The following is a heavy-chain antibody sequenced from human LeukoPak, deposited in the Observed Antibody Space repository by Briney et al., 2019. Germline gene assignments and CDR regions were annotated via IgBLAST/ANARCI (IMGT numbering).Heavy chain of an antibody. CDR1: EFMFSTSW. Sequence: GGSLRLSCVASEFMFSTSWMNWVRQAPGKGLEWVAAINPDGSGKYFVGSVKGRFTISRDNAKNSLYLQMNSLRAEDTAVYYCARELPLGGNSLYFDYWGQGTLVTVSS. D-gene: IGHD4-23*01. V-gene: IGHV3-7*01. CDR3: ARELPLGGNSLYFDY. J-gene: IGHJ4*02. CDR2: INPDGSGK.